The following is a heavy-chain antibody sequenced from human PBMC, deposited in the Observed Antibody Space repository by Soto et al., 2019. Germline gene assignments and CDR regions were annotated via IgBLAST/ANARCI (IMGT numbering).Heavy chain of an antibody. CDR1: GFTFSSYW. CDR3: ARDLGPYYYGSGSSTEAETDY. V-gene: IGHV3-74*01. D-gene: IGHD3-10*01. Sequence: EVQLVESGGGLVQPGGSLRLSCAASGFTFSSYWMHWVRQAPGKGLVWVSRINSDGSSTSYADSVKGRFTISRDNAKNTLYLPMNSLRAEDTAVYYCARDLGPYYYGSGSSTEAETDYWGQGTLVTVSS. CDR2: INSDGSST. J-gene: IGHJ4*02.